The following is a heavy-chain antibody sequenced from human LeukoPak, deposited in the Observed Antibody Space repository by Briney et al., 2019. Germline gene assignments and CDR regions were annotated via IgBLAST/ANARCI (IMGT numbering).Heavy chain of an antibody. CDR2: IRSKAYGGTT. CDR1: GFTFGDYA. CDR3: SAGLGLDAFDI. Sequence: GGSLRLSCTASGFTFGDYAMSWFRQAPGKGLEWVGFIRSKAYGGTTEYAASVKGRFTISRDDSKSIAYLQMNSLKTEDTAVYYCSAGLGLDAFDIWGQGTMVTVSS. V-gene: IGHV3-49*03. J-gene: IGHJ3*02. D-gene: IGHD3/OR15-3a*01.